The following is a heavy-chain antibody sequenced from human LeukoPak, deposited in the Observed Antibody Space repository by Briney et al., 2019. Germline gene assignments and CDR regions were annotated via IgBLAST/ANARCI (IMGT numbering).Heavy chain of an antibody. Sequence: ASVKVSCKASGYTFTSYYMHRVRQAPGQGLEWMGIINPSGGSTSYAQKFQGRVTMTRDTSISTAYMELSRLRSDDTAAYYCARDATMVRGDAEYWGQGTLVTVSS. J-gene: IGHJ4*02. CDR1: GYTFTSYY. CDR2: INPSGGST. D-gene: IGHD3-10*01. CDR3: ARDATMVRGDAEY. V-gene: IGHV1-46*01.